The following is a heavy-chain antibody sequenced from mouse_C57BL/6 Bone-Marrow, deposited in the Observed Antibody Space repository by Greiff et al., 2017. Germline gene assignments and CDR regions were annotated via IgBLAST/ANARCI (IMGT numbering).Heavy chain of an antibody. V-gene: IGHV1-64*01. CDR3: ARAPYYYGSSYCAMDY. CDR1: GYTFTSYW. Sequence: VQLQQSGAELVKPGASVKLSCKASGYTFTSYWMHWVKQRPGQGLEWIGMIHPNSGSTNYNEKFKSKATLTVDKSSSTAYMQLSSLTAEDSAVYYSARAPYYYGSSYCAMDYWGQGTSVTVSS. J-gene: IGHJ4*01. CDR2: IHPNSGST. D-gene: IGHD1-1*01.